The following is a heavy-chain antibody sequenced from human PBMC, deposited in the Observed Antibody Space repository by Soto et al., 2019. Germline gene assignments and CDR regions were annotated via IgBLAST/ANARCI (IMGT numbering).Heavy chain of an antibody. V-gene: IGHV3-21*06. J-gene: IGHJ4*02. CDR1: GFTFTRYS. CDR3: ARESEDLTSNFDY. CDR2: ISSTTNYI. Sequence: GGSLRLSCAASGFTFTRYSMNWARQAPGKGLEWVSSISSTTNYIYYGDSMKGRFAISRDNAKNSLYLEMNSLRAEDTAVYYCARESEDLTSNFDYWGQGTLVTVSS.